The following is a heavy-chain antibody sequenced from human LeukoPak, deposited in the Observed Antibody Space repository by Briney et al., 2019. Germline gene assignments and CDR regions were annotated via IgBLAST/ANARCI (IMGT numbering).Heavy chain of an antibody. CDR1: GVSISSGGYY. Sequence: SETLSLTCTVSGVSISSGGYYWSWIRQHPGKGLEWIGYIYYSGSTYYNPALKSRVTISVDTSKNQFSLKLSSVTAADTAVYYCAALARQLHDAFDNWGQGTMVTVSS. CDR2: IYYSGST. J-gene: IGHJ3*02. V-gene: IGHV4-31*03. D-gene: IGHD6-13*01. CDR3: AALARQLHDAFDN.